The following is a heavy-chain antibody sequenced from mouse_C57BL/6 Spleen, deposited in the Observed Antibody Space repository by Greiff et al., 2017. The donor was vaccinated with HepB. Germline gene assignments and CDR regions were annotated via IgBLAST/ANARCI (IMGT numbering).Heavy chain of an antibody. Sequence: QVQLQQPGAELVRPGSSVKLSCKASGYTFTSYWMHWVKQRPIQGLEWIGNIDPSDSETHYNQKFKDKATLTVDKSSSTAYMQLSSLTSEDSAVYYCARNPYYYGSSYWYFDVWGTGTTGTVSS. J-gene: IGHJ1*03. V-gene: IGHV1-52*01. CDR1: GYTFTSYW. CDR3: ARNPYYYGSSYWYFDV. CDR2: IDPSDSET. D-gene: IGHD1-1*01.